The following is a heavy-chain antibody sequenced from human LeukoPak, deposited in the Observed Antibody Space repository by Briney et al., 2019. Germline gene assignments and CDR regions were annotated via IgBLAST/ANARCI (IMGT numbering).Heavy chain of an antibody. CDR3: ARVSSSWYQDWYFDL. Sequence: SETLSLTCIVSSYSINSGYHWGWIRQPPGKGLEWIGSISYSGSTYYNPSLKSRVTISVDTSKNQFSLKLSSMIAADTAVYYCARVSSSWYQDWYFDLWGRGTLVTVPS. D-gene: IGHD6-13*01. V-gene: IGHV4-38-2*02. J-gene: IGHJ2*01. CDR2: ISYSGST. CDR1: SYSINSGYH.